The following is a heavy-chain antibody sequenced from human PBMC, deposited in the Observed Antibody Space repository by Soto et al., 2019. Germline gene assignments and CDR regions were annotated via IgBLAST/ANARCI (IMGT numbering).Heavy chain of an antibody. CDR3: AKSFLEWFSGTPQGFDY. V-gene: IGHV3-30*18. Sequence: QVQLVESGGGVFQPGRSLRLYCAASGFTFSSYGMHWVRQAPGKGLAWVAVISYDGSNKDYADSVKGRFTISRDNSKNTLYLQMNSLRAEDTAVYYCAKSFLEWFSGTPQGFDYWGQGTLVTVSS. J-gene: IGHJ4*02. CDR2: ISYDGSNK. D-gene: IGHD3-3*02. CDR1: GFTFSSYG.